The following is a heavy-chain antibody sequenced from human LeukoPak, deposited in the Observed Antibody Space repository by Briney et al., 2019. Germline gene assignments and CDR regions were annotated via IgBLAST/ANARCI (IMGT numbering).Heavy chain of an antibody. V-gene: IGHV4-34*01. CDR2: INHSGST. CDR3: ARGPRVLRFSNWFDP. D-gene: IGHD3-3*01. Sequence: PSETLSLTCAVYGGSFSGYYWSWIRQPPGKGLEWIGEINHSGSTNYNPSLKSRVTISVDTSKNQFSLKLSSVTAADTAVYYCARGPRVLRFSNWFDPWGQGTLVTVSS. J-gene: IGHJ5*02. CDR1: GGSFSGYY.